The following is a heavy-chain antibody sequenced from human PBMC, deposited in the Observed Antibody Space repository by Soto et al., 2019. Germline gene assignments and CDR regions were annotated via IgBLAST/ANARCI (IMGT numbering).Heavy chain of an antibody. D-gene: IGHD4-17*01. CDR2: IIPIFGTA. CDR3: ARGAPSSPGDYGDLDY. V-gene: IGHV1-69*01. J-gene: IGHJ4*02. CDR1: GGTFSSYA. Sequence: QVQLVQSGAEVKKPGSSVKVSCKASGGTFSSYAISWVRQAPGQGLEWMGGIIPIFGTANYAQKFQGRVTITADESTSRANMELSSLRSEDTAVYYCARGAPSSPGDYGDLDYWGQGTLVTVSS.